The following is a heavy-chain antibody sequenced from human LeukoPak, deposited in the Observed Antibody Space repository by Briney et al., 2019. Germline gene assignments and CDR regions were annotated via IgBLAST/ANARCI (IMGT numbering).Heavy chain of an antibody. CDR3: ASGEHCSSTSCSGVGGWFDP. Sequence: GASVKVSCKASGYTFTSYYMHWMRKAPGQGLDCMEIINPSGRSTSYAQKFQGRVTMTRDMSTSTVYMELSSLRSEDTAVYYCASGEHCSSTSCSGVGGWFDPWGQGTLVTVSS. D-gene: IGHD2-2*01. J-gene: IGHJ5*02. CDR2: INPSGRST. V-gene: IGHV1-46*01. CDR1: GYTFTSYY.